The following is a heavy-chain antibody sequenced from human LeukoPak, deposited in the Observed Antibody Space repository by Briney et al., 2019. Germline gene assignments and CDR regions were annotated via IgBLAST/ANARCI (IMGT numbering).Heavy chain of an antibody. J-gene: IGHJ4*02. CDR1: GFTFNSHW. CDR2: IKQDGSED. V-gene: IGHV3-7*01. D-gene: IGHD1-26*01. CDR3: AREHSGSLDY. Sequence: QPGGSLRLSCAASGFTFNSHWMNWVRQAPGKGLEWVANIKQDGSEDYYMDSVKGRFTISRDNAKNSLYLQMNSLRAEDTAVYYCAREHSGSLDYWGQGTLVTVSS.